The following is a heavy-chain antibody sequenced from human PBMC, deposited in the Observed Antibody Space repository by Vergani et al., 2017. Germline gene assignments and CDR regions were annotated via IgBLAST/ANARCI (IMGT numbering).Heavy chain of an antibody. CDR3: AKEAGSYYKPPFDY. CDR2: ISGSGGST. V-gene: IGHV3-23*01. J-gene: IGHJ4*02. Sequence: LQLQESGPGLVKPSETLSLTCTVSGGSISSSSYYWGWIRQPPGKGLEWVSAISGSGGSTYYADSVKGRFTISRDNSKNTLYLQMNSLRAEDTAVYYCAKEAGSYYKPPFDYWGQGTLVTVSS. D-gene: IGHD3-10*01. CDR1: GGSISSSSYY.